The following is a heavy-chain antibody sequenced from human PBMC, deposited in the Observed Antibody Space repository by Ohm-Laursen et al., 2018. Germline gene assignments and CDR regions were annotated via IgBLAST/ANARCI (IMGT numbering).Heavy chain of an antibody. J-gene: IGHJ4*02. CDR2: IYYSGSA. Sequence: PSQTLSLTCTVSGGSISSYYWTWIRQPPGKGLEWIGYIYYSGSANYNPSLKSRVTISVDTSKNQFSLKLSSVTAADTAVYYCARGVGYYYYFDYWGQGTLVTVSS. CDR1: GGSISSYY. CDR3: ARGVGYYYYFDY. D-gene: IGHD3-22*01. V-gene: IGHV4-59*01.